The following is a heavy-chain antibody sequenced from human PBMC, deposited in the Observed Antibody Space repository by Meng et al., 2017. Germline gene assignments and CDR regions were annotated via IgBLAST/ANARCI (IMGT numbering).Heavy chain of an antibody. V-gene: IGHV3-30*04. D-gene: IGHD4-17*01. CDR3: ARDHGAGDYDGFDP. J-gene: IGHJ5*02. CDR1: GFTFSSYA. CDR2: ISNDGSNK. Sequence: GGSLRLSCAASGFTFSSYAMNWVRQAPGKGREWVAVISNDGSNKYYADSVKGRFTISRDNSKNTLYLQMNSLRAEDTAVYYCARDHGAGDYDGFDPWGQGTLVTVSS.